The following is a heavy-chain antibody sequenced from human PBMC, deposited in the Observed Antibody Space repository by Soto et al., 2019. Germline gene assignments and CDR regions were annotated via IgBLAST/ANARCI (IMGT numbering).Heavy chain of an antibody. J-gene: IGHJ4*02. CDR2: MSGSGATT. Sequence: GGSLRLSCAASGFTFSTYAMSWVRQSPGKGLEWVSAMSGSGATTHHADSVKGRFTISRDNSKNTLYLQLNSLRAEDTAVYYCARLYGDYVEGFDYWGQGTLVTVSS. CDR3: ARLYGDYVEGFDY. D-gene: IGHD4-17*01. CDR1: GFTFSTYA. V-gene: IGHV3-23*01.